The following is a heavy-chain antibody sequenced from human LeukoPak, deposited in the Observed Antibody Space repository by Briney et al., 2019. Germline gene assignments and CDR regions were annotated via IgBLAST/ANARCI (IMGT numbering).Heavy chain of an antibody. CDR1: GGSISSYY. V-gene: IGHV4-59*01. D-gene: IGHD6-19*01. CDR2: IYYSGST. Sequence: PSETLSLTCTVSGGSISSYYWRWIRQPPGPGLEWFGYIYYSGSTNYNPSLKSRVTISVDTSKNQFSLKLSSVTAADTAVYYCARGEVAGTGDYWGQGTLVTVSS. J-gene: IGHJ4*02. CDR3: ARGEVAGTGDY.